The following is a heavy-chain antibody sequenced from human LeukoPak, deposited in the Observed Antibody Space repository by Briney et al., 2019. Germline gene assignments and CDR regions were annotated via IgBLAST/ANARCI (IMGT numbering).Heavy chain of an antibody. CDR3: ARDPYTFDAFDI. J-gene: IGHJ3*02. V-gene: IGHV4-34*01. D-gene: IGHD2-2*02. CDR1: GESFSGYY. Sequence: SETLSLTCAVYGESFSGYYWSWIRRPPGKGLEWIGEINRNGTTNYNPSLKSRVTISIDTSKNQFSLKLTSVTATDTAVYYCARDPYTFDAFDIWGQGTMVTVSS. CDR2: INRNGTT.